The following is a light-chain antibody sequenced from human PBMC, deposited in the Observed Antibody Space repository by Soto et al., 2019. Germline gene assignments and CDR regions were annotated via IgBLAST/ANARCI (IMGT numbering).Light chain of an antibody. CDR3: QQLNIYPWT. CDR1: QGISSY. J-gene: IGKJ1*01. Sequence: IQLNQSPSFLTASVGDRVTLTCRASQGISSYLAWYQQKPGKAPKLLIYAASTLQSGVPSRFSGSGSATEFTLTISSLQPEDVATYYCQQLNIYPWTFGQWTKVEIK. V-gene: IGKV1-9*01. CDR2: AAS.